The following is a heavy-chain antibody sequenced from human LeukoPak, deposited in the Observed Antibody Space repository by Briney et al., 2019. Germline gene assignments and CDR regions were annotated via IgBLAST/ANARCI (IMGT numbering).Heavy chain of an antibody. D-gene: IGHD2-2*01. J-gene: IGHJ4*02. V-gene: IGHV3-23*01. CDR1: GFTFSSYA. CDR2: ISGSGGST. Sequence: PGGSLRLSCAASGFTFSSYAMSWVRQAPGKGLEWVSAISGSGGSTYYADSVKGRFTISRDNSKNTLYLQMNSLRAEDTAVYYCAKDGGGVGFGTSYYWGQGTLVTVSS. CDR3: AKDGGGVGFGTSYY.